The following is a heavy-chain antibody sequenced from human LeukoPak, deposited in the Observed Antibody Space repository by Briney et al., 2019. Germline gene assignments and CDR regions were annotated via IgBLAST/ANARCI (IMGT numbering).Heavy chain of an antibody. CDR2: ISSGSTYM. J-gene: IGHJ6*04. V-gene: IGHV3-21*01. CDR1: GVTFRSDT. Sequence: PGGSLRLSCTASGVTFRSDTLNWVRQAPGKGLEWVSSISSGSTYMYYADSVKGRFTISRDNAKNSLYLQMNSLRVEDTAVYYCAELGITMIGGVWGKGTTVTISS. D-gene: IGHD3-10*02. CDR3: AELGITMIGGV.